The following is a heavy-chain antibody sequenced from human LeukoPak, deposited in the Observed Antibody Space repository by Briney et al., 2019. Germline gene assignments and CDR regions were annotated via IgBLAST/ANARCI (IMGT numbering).Heavy chain of an antibody. Sequence: GGSLRLSCAAPRFTFCGSATSCGPDAPGRGVEWGSAISGSGGSPYYADSVRGRFTISRDNSKNTLYLQMNSLRAEDTAVTYCATRGAYYVIWNGYFNFDYWGQGTLVTVSS. CDR3: ATRGAYYVIWNGYFNFDY. V-gene: IGHV3-23*01. CDR1: RFTFCGSA. J-gene: IGHJ4*02. D-gene: IGHD3-3*01. CDR2: ISGSGGSP.